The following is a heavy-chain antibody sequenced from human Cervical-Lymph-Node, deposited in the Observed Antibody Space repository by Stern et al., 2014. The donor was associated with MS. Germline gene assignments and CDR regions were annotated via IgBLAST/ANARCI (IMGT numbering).Heavy chain of an antibody. Sequence: QVQLVQSGAEVKKPGASVKVSCKASGYTFTSYGISWVRQAPGQGLEWMGWISAYNGNTTDAQKVQGRVTMTTDTSSSTAYMELRSLRSDDTAVYHCARVRYCSGGSCFYGMDVWGQGTTVTVSS. CDR2: ISAYNGNT. D-gene: IGHD2-15*01. CDR3: ARVRYCSGGSCFYGMDV. J-gene: IGHJ6*02. V-gene: IGHV1-18*01. CDR1: GYTFTSYG.